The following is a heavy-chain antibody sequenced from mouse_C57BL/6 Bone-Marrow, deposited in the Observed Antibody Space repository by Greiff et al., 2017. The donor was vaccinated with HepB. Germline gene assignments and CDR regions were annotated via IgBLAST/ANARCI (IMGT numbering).Heavy chain of an antibody. V-gene: IGHV1-59*01. CDR2: IDPSDSYT. Sequence: QVQLQQPGAELVRPGTSVKLSCKASGYTFTSYWMHWVKQRPGQGLEWIGVIDPSDSYTNYNQKFKGKATLTVDTSSSTAYMQLSSLTSEDSAVYYCASKGEYYGSSYWYFDVWGTGTTVTVSS. CDR3: ASKGEYYGSSYWYFDV. J-gene: IGHJ1*03. D-gene: IGHD1-1*01. CDR1: GYTFTSYW.